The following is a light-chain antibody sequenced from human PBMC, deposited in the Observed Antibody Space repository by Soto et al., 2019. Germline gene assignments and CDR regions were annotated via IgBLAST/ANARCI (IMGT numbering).Light chain of an antibody. CDR3: QSYDDSLSVHYV. CDR2: GNT. CDR1: SSNIGSTYD. J-gene: IGLJ1*01. V-gene: IGLV1-40*01. Sequence: QSVLTQPPSVSGAPGQRVTISCTGRSSNIGSTYDVQWYQQLPGTAPKLLIHGNTDRPSGVPDRFSGSKSGTSASLAITGLQADDEAYYYCQSYDDSLSVHYVFGTGTKLTVL.